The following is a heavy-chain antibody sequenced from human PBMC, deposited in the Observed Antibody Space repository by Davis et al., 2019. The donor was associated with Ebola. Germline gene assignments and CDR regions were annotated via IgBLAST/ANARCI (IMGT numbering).Heavy chain of an antibody. D-gene: IGHD2-15*01. CDR2: ISTYNGNT. CDR1: GYTFTDYY. Sequence: ASVKVSCKASGYTFTDYYIHWVRQAPGQGLEWMGWISTYNGNTLYAQKFQGRLTVIAETSTNTAYMELTSLTSDDTALYFCARDPKNIYCSGGSCPPADYWGQGTLVIVSS. J-gene: IGHJ4*02. V-gene: IGHV1-18*01. CDR3: ARDPKNIYCSGGSCPPADY.